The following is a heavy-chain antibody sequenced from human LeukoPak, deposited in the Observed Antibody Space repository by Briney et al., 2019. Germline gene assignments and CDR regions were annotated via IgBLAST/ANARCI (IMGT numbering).Heavy chain of an antibody. J-gene: IGHJ5*02. CDR1: GTSISSYY. V-gene: IGHV4-59*01. D-gene: IGHD4-23*01. CDR2: IYYSGST. Sequence: SETLSLTCTVSGTSISSYYWSWIRQPPGKGLEWIGYIYYSGSTNYNPSLKSRVTISVDTSENQFSLKLSSVTAADTAVYYCARVPTTVVTHWFDPWGQGTLVTVSS. CDR3: ARVPTTVVTHWFDP.